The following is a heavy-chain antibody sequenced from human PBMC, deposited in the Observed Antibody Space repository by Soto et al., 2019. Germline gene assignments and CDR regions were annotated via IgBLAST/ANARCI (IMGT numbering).Heavy chain of an antibody. CDR1: GFTFTSSA. CDR2: IVVGSGNT. CDR3: ARAYLGIAASGAFDY. D-gene: IGHD6-13*01. J-gene: IGHJ4*02. Sequence: SVKVSCKASGFTFTSSAMQWVRQARGQRLEWIGWIVVGSGNTNYAQKFQERVTITRDMSTRTAYIELSSPRSEDTAAHYCARAYLGIAASGAFDYWGQGTLVTVSS. V-gene: IGHV1-58*02.